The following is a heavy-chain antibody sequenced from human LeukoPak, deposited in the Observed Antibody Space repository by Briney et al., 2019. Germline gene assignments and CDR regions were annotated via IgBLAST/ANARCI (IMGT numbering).Heavy chain of an antibody. J-gene: IGHJ4*02. D-gene: IGHD3-10*01. CDR1: GFTFSSYS. V-gene: IGHV3-48*01. Sequence: GGSLRLSCAASGFTFSSYSMNWVRQAPGKGLEWVSYISSSSTIYYADSVKGRFTISRDNAKTSLYLQMNGLRAEDTAVYYCARGYSGSGSRPFDYWGQGTLVTVSS. CDR3: ARGYSGSGSRPFDY. CDR2: ISSSSTI.